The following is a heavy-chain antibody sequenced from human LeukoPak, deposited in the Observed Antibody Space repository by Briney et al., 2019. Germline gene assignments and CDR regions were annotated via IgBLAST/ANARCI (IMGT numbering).Heavy chain of an antibody. J-gene: IGHJ4*02. CDR3: ARADSSSWFD. CDR1: GGSISSYY. V-gene: IGHV4-59*01. D-gene: IGHD6-13*01. CDR2: IYYSGST. Sequence: SETLSLPCTVSGGSISSYYWSWIRQPPGKGLEWIGYIYYSGSTNYNPSLKSRVTISVDTSKNQFSLKLSSVTAADTAVYYCARADSSSWFDWGQGTLVTVSS.